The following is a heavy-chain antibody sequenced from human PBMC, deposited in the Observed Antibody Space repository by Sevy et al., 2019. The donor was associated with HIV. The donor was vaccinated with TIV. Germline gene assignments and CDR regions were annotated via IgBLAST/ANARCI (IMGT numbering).Heavy chain of an antibody. D-gene: IGHD3-22*01. CDR3: VKDRYYDTSGYSYYYFDL. J-gene: IGHJ2*01. CDR2: ISSDGSPT. V-gene: IGHV3-74*01. Sequence: GGSLRLSCEASGFTFSSYWMHWVRQSPGKGLVWVSRISSDGSPTNYADSVKGRFTISRDNAKNTLYLQMNSLRDEDTALYYCVKDRYYDTSGYSYYYFDLWGRGTLVTVSS. CDR1: GFTFSSYW.